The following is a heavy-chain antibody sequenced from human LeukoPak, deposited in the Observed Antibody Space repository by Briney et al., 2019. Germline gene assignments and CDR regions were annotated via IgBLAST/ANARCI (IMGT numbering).Heavy chain of an antibody. D-gene: IGHD5-18*01. CDR3: ARHAGGYSYGLYFDY. CDR1: GGSISSYY. Sequence: SETLSLTCTVSGGSISSYYWSWIRQPPGKGLEWIGYIYYSGSTNYNPSLKSRVTISVDTSKNQFSLKLSSVTAADTAVYYCARHAGGYSYGLYFDYWGQGTLVTVSS. J-gene: IGHJ4*02. V-gene: IGHV4-59*08. CDR2: IYYSGST.